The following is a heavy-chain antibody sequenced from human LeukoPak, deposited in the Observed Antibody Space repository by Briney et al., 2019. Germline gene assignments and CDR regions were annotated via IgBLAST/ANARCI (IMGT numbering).Heavy chain of an antibody. J-gene: IGHJ3*02. CDR1: GFTFSTYA. Sequence: GGSLRLSCSASGFTFSTYAMHWVRQAPGKGLEYVSAISSNGGSTYYADSVEGRFTISRDNSKSTLYLQMSSLRAEDTAVYYCVVSYLYAFDIWGQGELVSVSS. CDR2: ISSNGGST. CDR3: VVSYLYAFDI. D-gene: IGHD5-18*01. V-gene: IGHV3-64D*09.